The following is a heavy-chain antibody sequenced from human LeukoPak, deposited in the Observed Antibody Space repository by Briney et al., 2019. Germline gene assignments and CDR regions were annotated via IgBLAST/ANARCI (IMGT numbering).Heavy chain of an antibody. CDR3: ARDAWGVKAAAGHTLRY. J-gene: IGHJ4*02. Sequence: GGSLRLSCAASGFTFDDYAMHWVRQAPGKGLEWVSGISDGGSRTYYADSVKGRFTISRDDSKNTLYLQMNSLRAEDTAVYYCARDAWGVKAAAGHTLRYWGQGTLVTGSS. CDR1: GFTFDDYA. D-gene: IGHD6-13*01. CDR2: ISDGGSRT. V-gene: IGHV3-23*01.